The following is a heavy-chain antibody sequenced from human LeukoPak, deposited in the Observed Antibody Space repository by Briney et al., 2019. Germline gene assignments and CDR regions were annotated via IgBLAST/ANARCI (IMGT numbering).Heavy chain of an antibody. V-gene: IGHV3-23*01. CDR1: GFTYSDFA. Sequence: GGSLRLSCAASGFTYSDFAMTSVRQAPGKGLECVSTSSGGSAHSADSVKGRFTISRDNSKNTLYLHMNRLRAGDTAVFFCAKDIGDYGDYPDFWGQGTLVTVSS. CDR3: AKDIGDYGDYPDF. CDR2: SSGGSA. J-gene: IGHJ4*02. D-gene: IGHD4-17*01.